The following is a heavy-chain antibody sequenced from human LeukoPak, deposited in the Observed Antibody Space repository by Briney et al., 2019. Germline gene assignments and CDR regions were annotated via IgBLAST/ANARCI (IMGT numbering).Heavy chain of an antibody. J-gene: IGHJ6*03. Sequence: SETLSLTCTVSGGSISSYYWKWIRQPAGKGLVWIVRITSSGSANYNPSLKSRVTLSVDTSRNQLSLILNSVTAADTAVFYCATEPTRSPYYFMDVWGKGTTVIVSS. D-gene: IGHD1-1*01. CDR3: ATEPTRSPYYFMDV. CDR2: ITSSGSA. CDR1: GGSISSYY. V-gene: IGHV4-4*07.